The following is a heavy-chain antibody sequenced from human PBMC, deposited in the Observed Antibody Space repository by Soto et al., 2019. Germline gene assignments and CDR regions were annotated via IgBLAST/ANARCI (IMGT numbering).Heavy chain of an antibody. V-gene: IGHV4-30-4*01. J-gene: IGHJ4*02. D-gene: IGHD3-22*01. CDR1: GGSISSGDYY. CDR3: ARALAAGDSSGYTFDY. Sequence: LSLTCTVSGGSISSGDYYWSWIRQPPGKGLEWIGYIYYSGSTYYNPSLKSRVTISVDTSKNQFSLKLSSVTAADTAVFLCARALAAGDSSGYTFDYWGQGTLVTVS. CDR2: IYYSGST.